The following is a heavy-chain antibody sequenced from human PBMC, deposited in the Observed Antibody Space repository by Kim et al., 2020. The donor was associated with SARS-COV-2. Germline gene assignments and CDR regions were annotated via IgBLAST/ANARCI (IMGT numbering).Heavy chain of an antibody. CDR3: ARDLSYNWNDGGGMDV. V-gene: IGHV3-74*01. J-gene: IGHJ6*02. D-gene: IGHD1-20*01. Sequence: GKGRFTSCRDNAKNTLYLQMNSLRAEDTAVYYCARDLSYNWNDGGGMDVWGQGTTVTVSS.